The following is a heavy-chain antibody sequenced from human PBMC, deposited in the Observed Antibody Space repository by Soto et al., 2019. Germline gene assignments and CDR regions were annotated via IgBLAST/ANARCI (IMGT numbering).Heavy chain of an antibody. Sequence: EVQLLESGGGLVQPGESLRLSCAASGFTFSSYAMSWVRQAPGKGLEWVSVISGSDDSTYYADSVKGRFTISRDNSKNTLYLQMNILRAEHTAVYYCANRSSSSTFDYWGQGTMVTVSS. CDR2: ISGSDDST. V-gene: IGHV3-23*01. CDR3: ANRSSSSTFDY. J-gene: IGHJ4*02. CDR1: GFTFSSYA. D-gene: IGHD6-6*01.